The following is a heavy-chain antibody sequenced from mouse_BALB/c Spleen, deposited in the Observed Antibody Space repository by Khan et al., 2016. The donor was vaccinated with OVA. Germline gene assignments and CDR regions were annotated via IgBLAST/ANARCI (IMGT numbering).Heavy chain of an antibody. V-gene: IGHV14-3*02. Sequence: VQLQQSGAELVKPGASVKLSCTASGFNIKDTYMHWVKQRPEQGLEWIGRIDPANGNTKYDPKFQGKATITADTSSNTAYLQLSSLTSEDTAVYYCANDGYYPYAMDYWGQGTSVTVSS. CDR1: GFNIKDTY. J-gene: IGHJ4*01. CDR3: ANDGYYPYAMDY. D-gene: IGHD2-3*01. CDR2: IDPANGNT.